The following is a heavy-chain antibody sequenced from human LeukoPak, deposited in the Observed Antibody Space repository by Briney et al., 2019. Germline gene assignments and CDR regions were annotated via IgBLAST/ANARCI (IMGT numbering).Heavy chain of an antibody. CDR2: IKSKTDSGTT. CDR1: GFTFSNAW. D-gene: IGHD1-7*01. CDR3: TSPGGNYDY. J-gene: IGHJ4*02. V-gene: IGHV3-15*01. Sequence: GGSLRLSCAASGFTFSNAWMSWVRQAPGKGLEWVGRIKSKTDSGTTDYAAPVKGRFTISRDDSKNTLYLQMNSLKTEDTAVYYCTSPGGNYDYWGQGTLVTVSS.